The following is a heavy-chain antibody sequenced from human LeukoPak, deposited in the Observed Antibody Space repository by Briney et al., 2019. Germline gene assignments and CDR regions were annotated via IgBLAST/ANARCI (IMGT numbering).Heavy chain of an antibody. CDR2: LNWNGGRL. Sequence: GGPLRHPFAAYGFPLCCHPMRWVPSAPGRGLEWVSGLNWNGGRLGYVHSVKGRFTIYRDNAKNSLYLQMNSLRAEDTALYYCARDSGYYRPVDYWGQGTLVTVSS. CDR3: ARDSGYYRPVDY. J-gene: IGHJ4*02. V-gene: IGHV3-20*03. D-gene: IGHD3-22*01. CDR1: GFPLCCHP.